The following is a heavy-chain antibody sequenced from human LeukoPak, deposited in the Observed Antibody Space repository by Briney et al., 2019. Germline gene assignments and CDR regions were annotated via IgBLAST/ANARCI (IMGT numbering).Heavy chain of an antibody. CDR3: ARGPEALVVVPAAILFDY. V-gene: IGHV4-34*01. Sequence: PSETLSLTCAVYGGSFSGYYWSWIHQPPGKGLEWIGEINHSGSTNYNPSLKSRVTISVDTSKNQFSLRLSSVTAADTAVYYCARGPEALVVVPAAILFDYWGQGTLVTVSS. CDR1: GGSFSGYY. J-gene: IGHJ4*02. CDR2: INHSGST. D-gene: IGHD2-2*01.